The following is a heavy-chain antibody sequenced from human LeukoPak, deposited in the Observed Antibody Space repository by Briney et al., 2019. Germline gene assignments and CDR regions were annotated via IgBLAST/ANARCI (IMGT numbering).Heavy chain of an antibody. CDR2: ISHTEGT. D-gene: IGHD3-9*01. CDR1: GVSINDYY. J-gene: IGHJ4*02. CDR3: ARIRCGHSGSVCYNH. Sequence: SETLSPTCGVFGVSINDYYWSWIRQSPGKGLEWIGEISHTEGTRYNPSLESRVTMSVGTSENQLSLKLIFVTAADTAVYYCARIRCGHSGSVCYNHWGLGTLVTVSS. V-gene: IGHV4-34*01.